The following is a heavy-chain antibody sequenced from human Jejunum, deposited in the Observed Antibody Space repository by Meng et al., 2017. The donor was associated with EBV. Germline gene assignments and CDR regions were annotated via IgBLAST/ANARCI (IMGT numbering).Heavy chain of an antibody. V-gene: IGHV3-23*04. CDR1: GFTCSSYA. CDR3: AKDVVGATDF. Sequence: VESGGALGQPGGPLRRLVAAFGFTCSSYAMTGVRQAPGKGLEWLYTFSGSGGPTYYADSVRGRFTISRDNSKTTLYLQMNTLRAEDTAVYYCAKDVVGATDFWGQGTLVTVFS. J-gene: IGHJ4*02. CDR2: FSGSGGPT. D-gene: IGHD1-26*01.